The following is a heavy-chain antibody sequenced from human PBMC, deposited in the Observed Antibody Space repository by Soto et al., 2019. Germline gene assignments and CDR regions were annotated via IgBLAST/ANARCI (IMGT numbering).Heavy chain of an antibody. D-gene: IGHD2-8*01. CDR3: GRGGYCSNGVCYSSYYGMDV. Sequence: GGSLRLSCAASGFTFSSYWMHWVRQAPGKGLVWVSGVNSDGSSTSHADSVKGRFTISRDNAKKTLYLQMHSLRAEDTAVYYCGRGGYCSNGVCYSSYYGMDVWGQGTTVTVSS. J-gene: IGHJ6*02. CDR2: VNSDGSST. CDR1: GFTFSSYW. V-gene: IGHV3-74*01.